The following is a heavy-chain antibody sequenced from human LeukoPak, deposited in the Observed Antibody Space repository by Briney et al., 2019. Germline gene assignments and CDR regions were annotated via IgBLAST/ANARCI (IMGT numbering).Heavy chain of an antibody. CDR1: GYTFTGYY. V-gene: IGHV1-2*02. CDR3: ARIAARPKHNWFDP. CDR2: INPNSGGT. Sequence: ASVTVSCTSSGYTFTGYYMHWVRQAPGPGREWMGWINPNSGGTNYSQKFQGRVTMTRDTSISTAYMELSRLRSDDTAVYYCARIAARPKHNWFDPWGQGTLVTVSS. D-gene: IGHD6-6*01. J-gene: IGHJ5*02.